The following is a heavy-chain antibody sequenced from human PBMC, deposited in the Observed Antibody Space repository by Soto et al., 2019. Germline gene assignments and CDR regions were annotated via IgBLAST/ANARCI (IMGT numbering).Heavy chain of an antibody. V-gene: IGHV4-39*01. J-gene: IGHJ5*02. CDR2: IYYSGST. CDR1: GGSISSSSYY. D-gene: IGHD3-3*01. CDR3: ARQRKNTIFGVVTLRNWFDP. Sequence: SETLSLTCTVSGGSISSSSYYWGWIRQPPGKGLEWIGSIYYSGSTYYNPSLKSRVTISVDTSKNQFSLKLSSVTAADTAVYYCARQRKNTIFGVVTLRNWFDPWGQGTLVTVSS.